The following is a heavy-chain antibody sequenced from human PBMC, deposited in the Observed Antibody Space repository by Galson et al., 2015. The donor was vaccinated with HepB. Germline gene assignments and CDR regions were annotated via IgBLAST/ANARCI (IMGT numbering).Heavy chain of an antibody. V-gene: IGHV3-30-3*01. Sequence: LRLSCAASGLRGSSYARHWVRQAPGKGLEWVAETTYDGSNKNYADSVKGRFTISRDNSTNTLYLQMNSLSAEDTAVYYCARDYIPDSPDSRTPRAFDIWGQGTMVTVSS. CDR2: TTYDGSNK. CDR3: ARDYIPDSPDSRTPRAFDI. J-gene: IGHJ3*02. D-gene: IGHD3-22*01. CDR1: GLRGSSYA.